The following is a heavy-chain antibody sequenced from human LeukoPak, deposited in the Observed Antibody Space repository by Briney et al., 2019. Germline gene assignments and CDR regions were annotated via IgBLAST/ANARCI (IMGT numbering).Heavy chain of an antibody. CDR1: GGTFSSYA. CDR3: ARDYGGNSGWFDP. J-gene: IGHJ5*02. V-gene: IGHV1-69*05. D-gene: IGHD4-23*01. CDR2: IIPIFGTA. Sequence: SVKVSCKASGGTFSSYAISWVRQAPGQGLEWMGGIIPIFGTANYAQKFQGRVTMTRNTSVSTAYMELSSLRSEDTAVYYCARDYGGNSGWFDPWGQGTLVTVSS.